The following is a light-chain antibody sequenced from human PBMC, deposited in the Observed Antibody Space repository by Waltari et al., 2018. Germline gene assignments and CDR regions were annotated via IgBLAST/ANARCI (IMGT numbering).Light chain of an antibody. J-gene: IGLJ3*02. V-gene: IGLV3-19*01. CDR2: CKD. Sequence: SSVLTQDPAVSVALGQTVRFTCQGDSLRTSYASWYQVKPGQAPVLLIYCKDKRPSGVPGRIAGSRSGTTSSLTITGAQAEDEADYYCSSRKGRANQVVFAGGTKVTVL. CDR3: SSRKGRANQVV. CDR1: SLRTSY.